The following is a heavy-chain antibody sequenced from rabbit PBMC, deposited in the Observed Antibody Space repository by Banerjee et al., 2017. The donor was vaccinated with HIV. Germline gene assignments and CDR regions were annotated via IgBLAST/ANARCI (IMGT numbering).Heavy chain of an antibody. J-gene: IGHJ4*01. CDR2: LYPIYGAT. V-gene: IGHV1S47*01. Sequence: QEYLVESGGGLVQPEGSLTLSCTASGFTLSNYWMCWVRQAPGKGLEWIAFLYPIYGATDYASWVNGRFTVSLDNAQNTVFLQMTSLTAADTATYFCARGSGNSYYYFDLWGPGTLVTVS. CDR1: GFTLSNYW. CDR3: ARGSGNSYYYFDL. D-gene: IGHD8-1*01.